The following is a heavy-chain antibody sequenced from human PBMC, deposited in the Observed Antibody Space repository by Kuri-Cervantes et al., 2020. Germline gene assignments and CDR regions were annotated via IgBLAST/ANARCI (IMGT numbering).Heavy chain of an antibody. D-gene: IGHD2/OR15-2a*01. J-gene: IGHJ6*04. CDR3: ARGGAIYFWLDV. Sequence: SETLSLTCTVSGYSISSGYYWGWIRQPPGKGLEWIGSIYHSGSTYYNPSLKSRVTISVDTSKNQFSLKLTSVTAADTAVYYCARGGAIYFWLDVWGKGTTVTVSS. V-gene: IGHV4-38-2*02. CDR2: IYHSGST. CDR1: GYSISSGYY.